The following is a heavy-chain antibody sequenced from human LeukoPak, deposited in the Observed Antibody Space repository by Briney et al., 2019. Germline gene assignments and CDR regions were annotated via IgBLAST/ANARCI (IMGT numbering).Heavy chain of an antibody. CDR2: ISYIGST. D-gene: IGHD4-17*01. Sequence: SETLSLTCAVSTDSFSSHYWTWIRQPPGKGLEWIGYISYIGSTNYNPSLKSRVTISIDTSKSQFSLKLSSVTAADTAVYYCARDLVTVTKGFDIWGQGTMVSVSS. CDR1: TDSFSSHY. J-gene: IGHJ3*02. V-gene: IGHV4-59*11. CDR3: ARDLVTVTKGFDI.